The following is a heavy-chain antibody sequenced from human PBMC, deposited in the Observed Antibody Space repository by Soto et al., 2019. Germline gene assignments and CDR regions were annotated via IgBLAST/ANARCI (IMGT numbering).Heavy chain of an antibody. D-gene: IGHD3-3*01. Sequence: GGSLRLSCAASGFTFSSYAMSWVRQAPGKGLEWVSAISGSGGSTYYADSVKGRFTISRDNSKNTLYLQMNSLRAEDTAVYYCAKVRYYDFWSGYPPFDYWGQGTLVTVSS. CDR1: GFTFSSYA. CDR2: ISGSGGST. V-gene: IGHV3-23*01. CDR3: AKVRYYDFWSGYPPFDY. J-gene: IGHJ4*02.